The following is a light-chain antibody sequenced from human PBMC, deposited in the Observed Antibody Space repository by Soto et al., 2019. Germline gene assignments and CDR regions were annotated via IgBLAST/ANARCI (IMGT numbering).Light chain of an antibody. CDR1: QSVSSSS. CDR3: QQYGSSPFT. V-gene: IGKV3-20*01. CDR2: GAS. J-gene: IGKJ3*01. Sequence: EILLTQSPGTLSLSPGERATLSCRASQSVSSSSLAWYQQKPGQAPRLLIYGASSRATGIPDSFSGSGSGTDFTLTISRLEPEDFAVYYCQQYGSSPFTFGPGTKVDIK.